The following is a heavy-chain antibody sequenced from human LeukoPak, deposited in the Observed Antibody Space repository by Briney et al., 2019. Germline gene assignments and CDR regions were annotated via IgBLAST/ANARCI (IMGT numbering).Heavy chain of an antibody. CDR2: IYSSRST. J-gene: IGHJ4*02. CDR3: ARHFKPAASQRAFDY. V-gene: IGHV4-4*09. D-gene: IGHD6-13*01. CDR1: VGSISSYY. Sequence: SEALSLTCTVSVGSISSYYGSWIRRPPGRGLEWIAYIYSSRSTNYNPSLKSRVTMSVDTSKNKFSLKLSSVTAADTAVYYCARHFKPAASQRAFDYWGKGTMVTVSS.